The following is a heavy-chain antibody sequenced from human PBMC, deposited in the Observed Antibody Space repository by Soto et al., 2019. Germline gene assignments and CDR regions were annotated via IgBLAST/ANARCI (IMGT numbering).Heavy chain of an antibody. J-gene: IGHJ4*02. CDR1: GYTFINYH. Sequence: QVQLVQSGGEVKKPGASVTVSCKASGYTFINYHITWVRQAPGQGLEWMAWINTYNGMTDYAQRFQGRVTMTRDTSTSTAYMELRNLGSDDTAVYFCAKSPRGEMATDWRQGTLVTVSS. V-gene: IGHV1-18*01. CDR2: INTYNGMT. CDR3: AKSPRGEMATD. D-gene: IGHD5-12*01.